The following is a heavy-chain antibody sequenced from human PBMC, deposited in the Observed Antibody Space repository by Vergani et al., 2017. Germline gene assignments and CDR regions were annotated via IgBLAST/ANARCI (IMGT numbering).Heavy chain of an antibody. J-gene: IGHJ6*02. D-gene: IGHD5-12*01. CDR2: ISGSGGST. Sequence: EVQLLESGGDLVQPGGSLRLSCAASGFTFNHYAMNWVRQAPGKGLEWVSGISGSGGSTYYAGSVKGRFTISRDTSKNTLYLQMNSLSAGDTAVYYCAKADPRYGGCDYLYSYQDMDVWGQGTTVTVSS. CDR3: AKADPRYGGCDYLYSYQDMDV. CDR1: GFTFNHYA. V-gene: IGHV3-23*01.